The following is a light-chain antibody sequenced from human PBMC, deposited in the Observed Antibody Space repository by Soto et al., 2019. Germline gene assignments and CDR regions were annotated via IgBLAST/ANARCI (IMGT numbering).Light chain of an antibody. CDR2: MSD. CDR1: SSNIGSNY. CDR3: AAWDDSLSGPL. J-gene: IGLJ3*02. Sequence: QSVLTQPPSASGTPGQRVTISCSGSSSNIGSNYVYWYQQLPGTAPKLLIYMSDQRPSGVPDRFSGSKSGTSASLAISGLRSEDEADYYCAAWDDSLSGPLFGGGTKLTVL. V-gene: IGLV1-47*01.